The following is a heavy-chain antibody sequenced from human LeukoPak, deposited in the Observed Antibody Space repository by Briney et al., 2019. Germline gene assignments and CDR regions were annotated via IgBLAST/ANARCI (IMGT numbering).Heavy chain of an antibody. V-gene: IGHV4-34*01. CDR3: ARVAGFWRASYFDY. CDR2: INHSGST. D-gene: IGHD3-3*01. J-gene: IGHJ4*02. Sequence: PSETLSLTCAVYGGSFSGYYWSWIRQPPGKGLEWIGEINHSGSTNYNSSPKSRVTISVDTSKNQFSLKLSSVTAADTAVYYCARVAGFWRASYFDYWGQGTLVTVSS. CDR1: GGSFSGYY.